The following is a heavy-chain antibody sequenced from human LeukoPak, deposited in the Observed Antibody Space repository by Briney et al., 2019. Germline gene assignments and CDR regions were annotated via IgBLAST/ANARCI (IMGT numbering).Heavy chain of an antibody. V-gene: IGHV4-59*01. Sequence: SETLSLTCTVSGGSISSYYWSWIRQPPGKGLEWIGYIYYSGSTNYNPSLKSRVTISVDTSKNQFSLKLSSVTAADTAVYYCARVMHDYGDVPGYYYYGMDVWGQGTTVTVSS. D-gene: IGHD4-17*01. J-gene: IGHJ6*02. CDR3: ARVMHDYGDVPGYYYYGMDV. CDR1: GGSISSYY. CDR2: IYYSGST.